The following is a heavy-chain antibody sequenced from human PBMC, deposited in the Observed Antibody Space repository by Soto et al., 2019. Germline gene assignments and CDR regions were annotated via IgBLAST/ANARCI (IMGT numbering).Heavy chain of an antibody. Sequence: QVQLVQSGAEVKKPGSSVKVSCKASGGTFSSYAISWVRQAPGQGLEWMGGIIPIFGTANYAQKFQGRVTITADESTSTAYMELSSLRSEDTAVYYCARANCSGGSCYSGSYYYYGMDVWGQGTTVTVSS. D-gene: IGHD2-15*01. CDR1: GGTFSSYA. CDR3: ARANCSGGSCYSGSYYYYGMDV. V-gene: IGHV1-69*01. CDR2: IIPIFGTA. J-gene: IGHJ6*02.